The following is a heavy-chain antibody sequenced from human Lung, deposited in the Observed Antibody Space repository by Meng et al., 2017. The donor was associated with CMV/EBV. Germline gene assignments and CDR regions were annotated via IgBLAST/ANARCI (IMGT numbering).Heavy chain of an antibody. CDR2: ISTNTGTP. V-gene: IGHV7-4-1*02. CDR3: ARGGNFDP. CDR1: GYTFSTYT. Sequence: QVQLVPSGSELKKPGASGKVSCKASGYTFSTYTINWVRQAHGRGLEWMGWISTNTGTPTYTQGFTGRFVFSLDTSDSTAYLQISSLKAEDTAVYYCARGGNFDPWGQGTLVTVSS. D-gene: IGHD2/OR15-2a*01. J-gene: IGHJ5*02.